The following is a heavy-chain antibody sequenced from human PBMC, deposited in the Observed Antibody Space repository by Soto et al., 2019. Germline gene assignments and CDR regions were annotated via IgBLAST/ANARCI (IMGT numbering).Heavy chain of an antibody. V-gene: IGHV3-23*01. D-gene: IGHD2-2*02. CDR1: GFTFSNYA. Sequence: PGGSLRLSCVASGFTFSNYAMNWVRQAPGKGLESVSAISGSGSNTYYADSVQGRFTISRDNSKNILYLQIDSLRAEDTAFYYCAKLSCSSASCYKGVDYWRQGTLFTVSS. J-gene: IGHJ4*02. CDR3: AKLSCSSASCYKGVDY. CDR2: ISGSGSNT.